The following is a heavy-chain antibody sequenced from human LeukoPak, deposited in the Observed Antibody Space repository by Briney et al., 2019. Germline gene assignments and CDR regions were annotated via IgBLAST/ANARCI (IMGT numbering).Heavy chain of an antibody. CDR2: IYFSGGT. Sequence: SETLSLTCTVSGDSISSSNCYWGWIRQPPGKGLEWIGSIYFSGGTYYNASLKSRVTISVDTSKNQFSLKLSSVTAADTAVYYCARVGMTTRRAFDIWGQGTMVTVSS. CDR1: GDSISSSNCY. D-gene: IGHD4-11*01. J-gene: IGHJ3*02. CDR3: ARVGMTTRRAFDI. V-gene: IGHV4-39*01.